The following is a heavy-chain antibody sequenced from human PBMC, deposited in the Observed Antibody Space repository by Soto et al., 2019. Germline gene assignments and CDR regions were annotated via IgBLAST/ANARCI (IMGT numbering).Heavy chain of an antibody. CDR3: AREADYVNWVDP. J-gene: IGHJ5*02. CDR1: GFTFSSYS. CDR2: ISSSSSTI. V-gene: IGHV3-48*01. D-gene: IGHD4-17*01. Sequence: EVQLVESGGGLVQPGGSLRLSCAASGFTFSSYSMNWVRQAPGKGLEWDSYISSSSSTIYYADSVKGRFTISRDNAKNSLYLQMNRLRAEDTAVYYCAREADYVNWVDPWGQGTLVTVSS.